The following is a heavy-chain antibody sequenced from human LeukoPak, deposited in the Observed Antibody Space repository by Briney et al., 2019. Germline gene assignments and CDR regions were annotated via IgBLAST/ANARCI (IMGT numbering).Heavy chain of an antibody. CDR2: MNPNSGNT. D-gene: IGHD1-20*01. V-gene: IGHV1-8*01. CDR1: GYTFTSYD. Sequence: ASVKVSCKASGYTFTSYDINWVRQATGQGLEWMGWMNPNSGNTGYAQKFQGRVTITRNTSISTAYIELSSLRSEDTAVYYCARPLTGTSDAFDIWGQGTMVTVSS. CDR3: ARPLTGTSDAFDI. J-gene: IGHJ3*02.